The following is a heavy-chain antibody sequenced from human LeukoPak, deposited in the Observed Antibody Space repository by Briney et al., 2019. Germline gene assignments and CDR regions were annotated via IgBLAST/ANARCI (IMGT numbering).Heavy chain of an antibody. J-gene: IGHJ5*02. CDR1: GGSISGFY. D-gene: IGHD5/OR15-5a*01. CDR2: ISYSGST. Sequence: SETLSLTCTVSGGSISGFYWSWIRQSPGKGLEWIGFISYSGSTNYNPSLKSRVTISVDMYKNQFSLKLSSVTAADTAVYYCARDMVSSHWFDPWGQGTLVTVSS. V-gene: IGHV4-59*01. CDR3: ARDMVSSHWFDP.